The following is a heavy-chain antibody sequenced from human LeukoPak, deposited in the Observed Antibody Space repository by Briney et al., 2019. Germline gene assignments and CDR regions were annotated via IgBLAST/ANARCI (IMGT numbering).Heavy chain of an antibody. Sequence: GGSLRLSCSASGFTFSSYAISWVRQAPGQGLEWMGGIIPIFGTANYAQKFQGRVTITADESTSTAYMELSSLRSEDTAVYYCAREAHGFDYWGQGTLVTVSS. CDR1: GFTFSSYA. V-gene: IGHV1-69*01. J-gene: IGHJ4*02. CDR3: AREAHGFDY. CDR2: IIPIFGTA.